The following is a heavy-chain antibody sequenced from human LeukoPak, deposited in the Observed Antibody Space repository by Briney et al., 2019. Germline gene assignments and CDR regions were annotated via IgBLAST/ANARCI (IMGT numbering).Heavy chain of an antibody. CDR3: AKDIGITMVRGVPPLYYYGMDV. CDR1: GLTFSSYA. Sequence: GGSLRLSCAASGLTFSSYAMSWVRQAPGKGLEWVSAISGSGGSTYYADSVKGRFTISRDNSKNTLYLQMNSLRAEDTAVYYCAKDIGITMVRGVPPLYYYGMDVWGQGTTVTVSS. J-gene: IGHJ6*02. V-gene: IGHV3-23*01. CDR2: ISGSGGST. D-gene: IGHD3-10*01.